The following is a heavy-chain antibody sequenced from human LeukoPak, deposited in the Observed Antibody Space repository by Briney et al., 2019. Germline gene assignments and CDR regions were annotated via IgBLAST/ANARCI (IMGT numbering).Heavy chain of an antibody. Sequence: GGSLRLSCAASGFTFSSYGMHWVRQAPGKGLEWVAVISYDGSNKYYADSVKGRFTISRDNSKNTLYLQMNSLRAEDTAVYYCAREDEGLYWGQGTLVTVSS. J-gene: IGHJ4*02. CDR2: ISYDGSNK. CDR3: AREDEGLY. D-gene: IGHD3/OR15-3a*01. V-gene: IGHV3-30*03. CDR1: GFTFSSYG.